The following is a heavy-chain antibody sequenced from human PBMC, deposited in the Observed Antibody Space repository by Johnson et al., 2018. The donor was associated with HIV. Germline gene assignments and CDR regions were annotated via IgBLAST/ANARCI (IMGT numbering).Heavy chain of an antibody. CDR1: GFSVSKNY. CDR2: IYSGDTT. V-gene: IGHV3-66*03. CDR3: AKDTGGNSGSDAFDI. J-gene: IGHJ3*02. D-gene: IGHD3-10*01. Sequence: VQVVESGGGLIQPGGSLRLSCAASGFSVSKNYMTWVRQAPGKGLEWVSLIYSGDTTYYADSVQGRFTISRANSKNRLYRKMNSLRTEDTAVYYCAKDTGGNSGSDAFDIWGQGTLVTVSS.